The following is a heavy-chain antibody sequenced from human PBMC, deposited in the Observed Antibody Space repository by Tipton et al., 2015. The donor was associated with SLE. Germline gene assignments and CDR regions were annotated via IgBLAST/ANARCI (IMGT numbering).Heavy chain of an antibody. J-gene: IGHJ4*02. Sequence: TLSLTCTVSGASISSYYWSWIRQTPGKGLEWIGYVYDIEFTNYNPSLKSRVTISLDTSKNQFSLKLSSVTAADTAVYYCARGGTYHDSSGNIDYWGQGTLVTASS. CDR1: GASISSYY. V-gene: IGHV4-59*01. CDR3: ARGGTYHDSSGNIDY. D-gene: IGHD3-22*01. CDR2: VYDIEFT.